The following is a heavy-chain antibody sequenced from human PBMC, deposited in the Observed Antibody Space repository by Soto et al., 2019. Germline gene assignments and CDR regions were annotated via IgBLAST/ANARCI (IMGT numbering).Heavy chain of an antibody. D-gene: IGHD2-8*01. CDR1: GFAFSSYA. J-gene: IGHJ4*01. V-gene: IGHV3-23*01. CDR3: AKPRDSIFPFVC. Sequence: AGGSLRLSCAASGFAFSSYAMSWVRKAPGKGLEWVSSISGSTSGTYYADAVKGRFTISRDNSNNTLYLQMNSLRAEDTAVYYCAKPRDSIFPFVCWGCGALVTGFS. CDR2: ISGSTSGT.